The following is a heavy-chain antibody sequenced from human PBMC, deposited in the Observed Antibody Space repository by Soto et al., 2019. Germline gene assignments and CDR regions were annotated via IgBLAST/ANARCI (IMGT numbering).Heavy chain of an antibody. Sequence: QEQLQQWGAGLLKPSETLSLTCAVYGGFVSSGNYYWSWIRQPPGKGLEWIGEMSHSGGTHFNPSLKSRVTISVDTSKNQVSLKMSSVTAADTALYYCARVERGTATTVVDAFDIWGPGTMVTVSS. CDR3: ARVERGTATTVVDAFDI. V-gene: IGHV4-34*01. J-gene: IGHJ3*02. D-gene: IGHD1-1*01. CDR2: MSHSGGT. CDR1: GGFVSSGNYY.